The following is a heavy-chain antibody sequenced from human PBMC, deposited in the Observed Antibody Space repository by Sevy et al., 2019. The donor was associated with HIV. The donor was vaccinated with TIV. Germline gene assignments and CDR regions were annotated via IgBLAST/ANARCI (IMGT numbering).Heavy chain of an antibody. Sequence: GSLRLSCAISGFTVNDKYIIWVRQAPGKGLEWVSVIFSSGSTYYADSAKGRFTISRDNSKNTVDLQMNSVRAEDTVVYYCVSLFLSYRSGWSYFDYWGQGTLVTVSS. CDR1: GFTVNDKY. CDR2: IFSSGST. J-gene: IGHJ4*02. V-gene: IGHV3-66*02. CDR3: VSLFLSYRSGWSYFDY. D-gene: IGHD6-19*01.